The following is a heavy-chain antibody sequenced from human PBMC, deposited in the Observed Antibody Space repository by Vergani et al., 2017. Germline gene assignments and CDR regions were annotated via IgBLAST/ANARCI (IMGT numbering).Heavy chain of an antibody. CDR1: GFTFSSYW. Sequence: EVQLVESGGGLVQPGGSLRLSCAASGFTFSSYWMHWVRQAPGKGLVWVSRINSDGSSTSYADSVKGRFAISRDNAKNTLYLQMNSLRAEDTAVYYCARDGGYGGKGVDYWGQGTLVAVSS. V-gene: IGHV3-74*01. CDR3: ARDGGYGGKGVDY. D-gene: IGHD4-23*01. CDR2: INSDGSST. J-gene: IGHJ4*02.